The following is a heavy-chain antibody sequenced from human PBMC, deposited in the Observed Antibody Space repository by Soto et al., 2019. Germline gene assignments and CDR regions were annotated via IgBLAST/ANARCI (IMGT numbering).Heavy chain of an antibody. D-gene: IGHD1-26*01. CDR3: ARPYSGSSPHFYYGMDV. V-gene: IGHV1-18*01. J-gene: IGHJ6*02. Sequence: ASVKVSCKASGYTFRSYGISWVRQAPGQGLEWMGWINIFNSKTNYAQKVQDRVTMTADISSTTAYLELRSLRSDDTAVYYCARPYSGSSPHFYYGMDVWGQGTTVTVSS. CDR2: INIFNSKT. CDR1: GYTFRSYG.